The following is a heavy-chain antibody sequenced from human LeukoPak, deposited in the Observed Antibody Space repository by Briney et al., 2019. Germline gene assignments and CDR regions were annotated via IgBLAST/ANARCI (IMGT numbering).Heavy chain of an antibody. J-gene: IGHJ4*02. CDR2: ISYDGSNK. CDR1: GFTFSSYA. Sequence: GGSLRLSCAASGFTFSSYAMHWVRQAPGKGLEWVAVISYDGSNKYYADSVKGRFTISRDNSKNTLYLQMNSLRAEDTAVYYCAKDGGDSPGHELFDYRGQGTLVTVSS. D-gene: IGHD3-16*01. V-gene: IGHV3-30-3*01. CDR3: AKDGGDSPGHELFDY.